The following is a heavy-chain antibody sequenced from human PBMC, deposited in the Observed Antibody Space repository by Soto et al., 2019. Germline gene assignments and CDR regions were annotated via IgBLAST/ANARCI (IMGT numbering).Heavy chain of an antibody. D-gene: IGHD2-15*01. CDR2: IHPDDSDT. V-gene: IGHV5-51*01. CDR1: GYSFSSYW. Sequence: PGESLKISCKGSGYSFSSYWIGWVRQMSWKDLEWMGIIHPDDSDTRYSPSFQGQITISADKSISVAYLQWSSLKASDTAMYYCARRYWSGDSCDHDAFDVWGQGTMVTVS. J-gene: IGHJ3*01. CDR3: ARRYWSGDSCDHDAFDV.